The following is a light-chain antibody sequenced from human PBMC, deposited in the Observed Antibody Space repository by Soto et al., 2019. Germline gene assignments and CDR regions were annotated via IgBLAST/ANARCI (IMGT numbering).Light chain of an antibody. J-gene: IGKJ1*01. CDR3: LQDINYPWT. CDR2: GAS. CDR1: QSTSSY. V-gene: IGKV1-5*01. Sequence: DIQMTQSPPTLYASVGERVPITCRASQSTSSYLAWYQQKPGKPPKVLIYGASNLQSGVPPRFSGSGSGTDFTLASSSLQPEDSATYYCLQDINYPWTFGQGTKV.